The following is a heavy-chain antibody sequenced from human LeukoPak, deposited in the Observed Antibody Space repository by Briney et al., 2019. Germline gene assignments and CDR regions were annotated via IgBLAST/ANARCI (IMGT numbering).Heavy chain of an antibody. CDR2: IIPIFGTA. J-gene: IGHJ4*02. CDR3: GRKAGDCGGGSCYSIDY. V-gene: IGHV1-69*05. D-gene: IGHD2-15*01. Sequence: SSVKVSCKAFGGSFSSEAISWVRQAPRQGLEWMGGIIPIFGTANYAQKFQGRVTITTDESTSTAYMEVSSLRSEDTAVYYCGRKAGDCGGGSCYSIDYWGQGTLVTVSS. CDR1: GGSFSSEA.